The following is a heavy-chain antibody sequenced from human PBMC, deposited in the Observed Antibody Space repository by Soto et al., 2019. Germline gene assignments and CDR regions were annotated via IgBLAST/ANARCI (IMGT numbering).Heavy chain of an antibody. D-gene: IGHD5-18*01. CDR1: GYTFTSYY. V-gene: IGHV1-18*04. J-gene: IGHJ4*02. CDR3: ARHSKTRWTQLWSSVDY. Sequence: ASVKVSCKASGYTFTSYYMHWVRQAPGQGLEWMGWISSYNSNTNYAQKLQDRVTMTADTSTNTVYMELRSLRSDDTAVYYCARHSKTRWTQLWSSVDYWGQGTLVTVSS. CDR2: ISSYNSNT.